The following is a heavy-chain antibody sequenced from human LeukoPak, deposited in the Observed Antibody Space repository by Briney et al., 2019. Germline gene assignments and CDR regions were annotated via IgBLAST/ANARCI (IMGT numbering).Heavy chain of an antibody. V-gene: IGHV1-2*02. D-gene: IGHD3-3*01. CDR2: INPNSGGT. CDR3: ARAYYDFWSGLPVDY. Sequence: ASVKVSCKASGYTFTGYYMHWVRQAPGQGLEWMGWINPNSGGTNYAQKFRGRVTMTRDTSISTAYMELSRLRSDDTAVYYCARAYYDFWSGLPVDYWGQGTLVTVSS. J-gene: IGHJ4*02. CDR1: GYTFTGYY.